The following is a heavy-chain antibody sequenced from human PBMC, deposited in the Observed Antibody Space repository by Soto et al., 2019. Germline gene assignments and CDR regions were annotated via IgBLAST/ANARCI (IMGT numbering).Heavy chain of an antibody. CDR3: ARVDQWLGTYYFDY. D-gene: IGHD6-19*01. CDR2: IYYSGST. Sequence: PSETLSLTCTVSGDSITRYYWSWIRQPPGKGLEWIAFIYYSGSTNYNPSLKSRVTISVDTSKNQFSLKLTSVTAADTAVYYCARVDQWLGTYYFDYWGRGTLVTVSS. V-gene: IGHV4-59*01. CDR1: GDSITRYY. J-gene: IGHJ4*02.